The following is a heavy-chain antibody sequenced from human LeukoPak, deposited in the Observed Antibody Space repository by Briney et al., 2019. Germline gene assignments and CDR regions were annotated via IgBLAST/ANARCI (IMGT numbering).Heavy chain of an antibody. Sequence: GGSLRLSCAASGFTFSNNAMSWVRQAPGKGLEWVSATSTSGGSAYYADSVKGRFTISRDNSKNTLYLQVDSLRADDTAVYYRARYSGSYYYPPAWDLWGQGTLVTVSS. J-gene: IGHJ4*02. V-gene: IGHV3-23*01. CDR1: GFTFSNNA. D-gene: IGHD1-26*01. CDR2: TSTSGGSA. CDR3: ARYSGSYYYPPAWDL.